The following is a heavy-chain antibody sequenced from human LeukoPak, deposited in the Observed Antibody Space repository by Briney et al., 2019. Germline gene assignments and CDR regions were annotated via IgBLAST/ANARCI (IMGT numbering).Heavy chain of an antibody. D-gene: IGHD2-2*01. V-gene: IGHV5-51*01. CDR1: GYSFTTYW. Sequence: GESLKISCKASGYSFTTYWIGWVRQVPGKGLEWVGIIYPADSTAKYSPSFQGQVTISVDKSISTAYLQWSRLEASDTAVFYCARHPKREYPGYESDYGAQEPRAPVPS. J-gene: IGHJ4*02. CDR2: IYPADSTA. CDR3: ARHPKREYPGYESDY.